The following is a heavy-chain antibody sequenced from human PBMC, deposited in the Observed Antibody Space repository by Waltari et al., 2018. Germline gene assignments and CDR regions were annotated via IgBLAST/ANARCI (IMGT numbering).Heavy chain of an antibody. D-gene: IGHD1-26*01. CDR1: GYSFTSYD. J-gene: IGHJ6*02. CDR3: ARAVGGAARGYFGMDV. CDR2: RNPTSGDT. Sequence: QEQLVQSEAEVKTPGAAVKVSCKASGYSFTSYDINWVRQAPGQGLEWMAWRNPTSGDTEYAHKFQGRVTVTTNPSMSTAYMELSSLRTDDTAVYFCARAVGGAARGYFGMDVWGHGTTVTVSS. V-gene: IGHV1-8*01.